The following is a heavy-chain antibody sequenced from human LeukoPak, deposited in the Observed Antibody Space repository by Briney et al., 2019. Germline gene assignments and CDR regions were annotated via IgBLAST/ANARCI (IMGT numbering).Heavy chain of an antibody. Sequence: SETLSLTCAVYGGSFSSYYWSWIRQPPGKGLEWIGEINHSGSSNYNPSLKNRVTISLDTYKNEFSLKLRSVTAADTAVYYCARGRLWFGNNWFDPWGQGTLVTVPS. CDR1: GGSFSSYY. CDR3: ARGRLWFGNNWFDP. CDR2: INHSGSS. V-gene: IGHV4-34*01. D-gene: IGHD3-10*01. J-gene: IGHJ5*02.